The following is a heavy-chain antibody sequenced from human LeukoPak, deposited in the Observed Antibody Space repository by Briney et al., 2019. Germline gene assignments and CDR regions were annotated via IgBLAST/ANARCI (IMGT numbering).Heavy chain of an antibody. D-gene: IGHD6-6*01. Sequence: SVKVSCKASGGTFSSYAISWVRQAPGQGLEWMGGIIPIFGTANYAQEFQGRVTITTDESTSTAYMELSSLRSEDTAVYYCARGGSSSSSYYYYMDVWGKGTTVTVSS. J-gene: IGHJ6*03. V-gene: IGHV1-69*05. CDR2: IIPIFGTA. CDR1: GGTFSSYA. CDR3: ARGGSSSSSYYYYMDV.